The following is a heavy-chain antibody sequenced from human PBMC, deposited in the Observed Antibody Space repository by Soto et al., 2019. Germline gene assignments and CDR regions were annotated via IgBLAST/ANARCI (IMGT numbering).Heavy chain of an antibody. D-gene: IGHD2-21*01. V-gene: IGHV3-74*01. CDR2: INGDASGI. J-gene: IGHJ4*02. Sequence: GSLRLSCAASGFIFSTYWMHWVRQTPGKGLVWVSRINGDASGIIYVDSVKGRFTISRDNAKNTVYLQMNSLRVEDTAVYYCTRDHYGALDYWGLGTLVTVSS. CDR1: GFIFSTYW. CDR3: TRDHYGALDY.